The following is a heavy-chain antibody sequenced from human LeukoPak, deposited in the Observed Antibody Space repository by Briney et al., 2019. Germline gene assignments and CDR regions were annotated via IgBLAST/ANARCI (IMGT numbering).Heavy chain of an antibody. CDR2: MSGIGGDT. J-gene: IGHJ3*02. CDR3: AKDGGPGRGAFDI. D-gene: IGHD3-16*01. V-gene: IGHV3-23*01. CDR1: GFTFSSYA. Sequence: GGSLRLSRAASGFTFSSYAMSWVRQAPGKGLEWVSFMSGIGGDTYYADSVKGRFITSRDNSKNTLYLHMTSLRAGDTAVYYCAKDGGPGRGAFDIWGQGTVVIVSS.